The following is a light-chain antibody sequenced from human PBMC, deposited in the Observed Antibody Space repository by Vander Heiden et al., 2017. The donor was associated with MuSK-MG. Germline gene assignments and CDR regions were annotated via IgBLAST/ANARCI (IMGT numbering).Light chain of an antibody. CDR3: QSYDISLSGWV. J-gene: IGLJ3*02. Sequence: QSVLTQPPSVSGAPGQRVYISCTGNSSNLGARYDVHWYQQVPGTATKVLIYGNTNRPSGVPDRFSASKSGTSAFLATAGLQAEDEADYYCQSYDISLSGWVFGGGTKLTVL. CDR1: SSNLGARYD. CDR2: GNT. V-gene: IGLV1-40*01.